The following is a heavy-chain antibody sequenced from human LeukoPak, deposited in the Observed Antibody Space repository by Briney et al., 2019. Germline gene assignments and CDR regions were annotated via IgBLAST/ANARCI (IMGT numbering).Heavy chain of an antibody. J-gene: IGHJ4*02. D-gene: IGHD6-13*01. CDR1: GGTFSRHG. Sequence: SVKVSCKADGGTFSRHGVIRVRQAPGHGLEWMGGIIPIFSQAKYPQRFKGRVNITTDESTSTAYMELSSLTSEDTAVYYCAREDAPYSSSWYYWGQGTLVTVSS. CDR2: IIPIFSQA. V-gene: IGHV1-69*05. CDR3: AREDAPYSSSWYY.